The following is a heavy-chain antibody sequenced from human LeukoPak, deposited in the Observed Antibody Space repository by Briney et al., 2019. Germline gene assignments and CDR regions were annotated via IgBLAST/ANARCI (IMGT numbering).Heavy chain of an antibody. D-gene: IGHD4-11*01. V-gene: IGHV4-4*07. CDR1: GGSISSYY. CDR3: ARGPLADTVTSYFDY. CDR2: IFTSGST. Sequence: SETLSLTCTVSGGSISSYYWSWIRQPAGKGLEWIGRIFTSGSTNYNPSLKSRVTMSVDTSKNQFSLKLSSVTAADTAVYYCARGPLADTVTSYFDYWGQGTLVTVSS. J-gene: IGHJ4*02.